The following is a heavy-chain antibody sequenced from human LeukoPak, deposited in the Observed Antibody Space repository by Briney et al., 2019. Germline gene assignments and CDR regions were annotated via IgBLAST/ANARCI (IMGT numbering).Heavy chain of an antibody. CDR1: GGSISSYY. CDR3: ARAYCGGDCQYYYYYYMDV. V-gene: IGHV4-59*01. CDR2: IYYSGST. Sequence: SETLSLTCTVSGGSISSYYWSWIRQPPGKGLEWIGYIYYSGSTNYKPSLKSRVTISVETSKNQFSLKLRSVTAADTAVYYCARAYCGGDCQYYYYYYMDVWGKGTTVTVSS. D-gene: IGHD2-21*02. J-gene: IGHJ6*03.